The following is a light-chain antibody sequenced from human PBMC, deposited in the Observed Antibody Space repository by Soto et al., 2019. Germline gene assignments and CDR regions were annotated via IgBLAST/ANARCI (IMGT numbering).Light chain of an antibody. CDR2: GAS. J-gene: IGKJ1*01. CDR3: QQYNNWLM. CDR1: QSVDSN. V-gene: IGKV3-15*01. Sequence: EILMTQSPATLSVSPGERATLSCRASQSVDSNLAWYQQKPGQAPRLLMYGASTRATGISARFSGSGSGTEFTLNISSLQSEDFGVYYCQQYNNWLMFGQGTKVEI.